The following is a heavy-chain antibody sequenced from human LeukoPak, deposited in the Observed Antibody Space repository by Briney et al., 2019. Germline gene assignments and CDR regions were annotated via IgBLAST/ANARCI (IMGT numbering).Heavy chain of an antibody. CDR1: GFTFSTYS. D-gene: IGHD5-18*01. CDR2: ISGSSSYI. Sequence: PGGSLRLSCAASGFTFSTYSMNWVRQAPGKGLEWVSSISGSSSYIYYADSVKGRFTISRDSAQNSLYLQMNSLRAEDTAVYYCARGQSYGWFDPWGQGTLVTASS. V-gene: IGHV3-21*01. J-gene: IGHJ5*02. CDR3: ARGQSYGWFDP.